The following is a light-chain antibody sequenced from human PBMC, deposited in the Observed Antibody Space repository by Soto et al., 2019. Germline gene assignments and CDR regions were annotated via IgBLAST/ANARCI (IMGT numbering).Light chain of an antibody. CDR1: SSNIGSNT. CDR2: SNN. Sequence: QPVLTQPPSASGTPGQRVTISSSGSSSNIGSNTVNWYQQLPGAAPKLLIYSNNQRPSGVPDRFSGSKSGTSASLAISGLQSEDEADYYCAAWDNSLSGHVVFGGGTKVTVL. CDR3: AAWDNSLSGHVV. J-gene: IGLJ2*01. V-gene: IGLV1-44*01.